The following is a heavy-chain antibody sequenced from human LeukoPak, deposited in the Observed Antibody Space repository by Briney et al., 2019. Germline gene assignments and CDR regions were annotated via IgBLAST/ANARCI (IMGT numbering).Heavy chain of an antibody. CDR1: GYTFTSYD. CDR3: ARALPHRRLMDTTMEQHWFDP. Sequence: ASVKVSCKASGYTFTSYDINWVRQAPGQGLEWMGWMNPNSGNTGYAQKFQGRVTITRNTSISTAYMELSSLRSEDTAMYYCARALPHRRLMDTTMEQHWFDPWGQGTLVTVSS. V-gene: IGHV1-8*03. CDR2: MNPNSGNT. J-gene: IGHJ5*02. D-gene: IGHD5-18*01.